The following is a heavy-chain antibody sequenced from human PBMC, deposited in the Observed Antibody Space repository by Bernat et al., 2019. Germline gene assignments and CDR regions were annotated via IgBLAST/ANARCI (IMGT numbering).Heavy chain of an antibody. J-gene: IGHJ4*02. V-gene: IGHV1-69*06. CDR1: GGTFNNYA. CDR3: AKGSSGCRSSSCPYDH. Sequence: QVQLVQSGAEVKKPGSSVKVSCKASGGTFNNYAINWVRQAPGQGLEWMGGIIPLFGSPNYAQKFQGRVTITADKATSPAHMALSSLRSDDPAAYYCAKGSSGCRSSSCPYDHWGQGTLVTVSS. CDR2: IIPLFGSP. D-gene: IGHD2-2*01.